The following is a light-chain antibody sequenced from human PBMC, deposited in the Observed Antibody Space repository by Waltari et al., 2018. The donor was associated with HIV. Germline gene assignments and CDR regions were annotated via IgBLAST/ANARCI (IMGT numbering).Light chain of an antibody. V-gene: IGLV1-47*01. Sequence: QSVLTQPPSASGTPGQRVTISCSGSSSNIGSNYVYWYQQLPGTAPKLLIYRNNQRPSGVPDRFSGSKSGTSASLAISWLQSEDEADYYCAAWDDSLNGPVFGGGTKLTVL. CDR2: RNN. CDR3: AAWDDSLNGPV. CDR1: SSNIGSNY. J-gene: IGLJ2*01.